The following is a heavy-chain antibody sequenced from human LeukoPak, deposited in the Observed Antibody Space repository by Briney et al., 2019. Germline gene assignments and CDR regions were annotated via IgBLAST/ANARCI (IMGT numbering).Heavy chain of an antibody. CDR3: AKDQADCSSSSCYERGFDY. CDR1: GFTFSSYG. CDR2: ISGSGGST. J-gene: IGHJ4*02. V-gene: IGHV3-23*01. Sequence: GGSLRLSCAASGFTFSSYGMSWVRQAPGKGLEWVAAISGSGGSTYFADSVKGRFTISRDNSENTLHLQMSILRAEDTALYYCAKDQADCSSSSCYERGFDYWGQGTLVTVSS. D-gene: IGHD2-2*01.